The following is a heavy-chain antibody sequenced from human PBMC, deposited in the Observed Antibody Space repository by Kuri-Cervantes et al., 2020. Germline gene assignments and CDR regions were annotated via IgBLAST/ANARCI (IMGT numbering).Heavy chain of an antibody. CDR3: ASGVGELGYYGMDV. D-gene: IGHD3-10*01. V-gene: IGHV1-3*01. Sequence: ASVKVSCKASGYTFTSYAMHWVRQAPGQRLEWMGWINAGNGNTKYSQKFQGRVTITRDTSASTAYMELSRLRSDDTAVYYCASGVGELGYYGMDVWGQGTTVTVSS. CDR1: GYTFTSYA. CDR2: INAGNGNT. J-gene: IGHJ6*02.